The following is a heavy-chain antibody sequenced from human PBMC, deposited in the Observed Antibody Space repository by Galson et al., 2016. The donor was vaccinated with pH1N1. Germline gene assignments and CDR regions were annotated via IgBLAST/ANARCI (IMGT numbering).Heavy chain of an antibody. CDR1: GFTFSDYY. J-gene: IGHJ3*01. Sequence: SLRLSCAASGFTFSDYYMNWVRQAPGEGLEWISFITYTSATIYYADSVKGRFTVSRDNAKNSLYLQMNSLRAEDTAVYYCARPGNYDGDRRGAFDLWGQGTMVTVSP. V-gene: IGHV3-11*04. CDR3: ARPGNYDGDRRGAFDL. CDR2: ITYTSATI. D-gene: IGHD4-23*01.